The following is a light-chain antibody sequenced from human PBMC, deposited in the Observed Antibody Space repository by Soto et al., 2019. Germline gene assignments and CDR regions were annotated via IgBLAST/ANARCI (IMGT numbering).Light chain of an antibody. J-gene: IGKJ4*02. CDR1: QGVSDW. CDR3: QQANSYPWT. CDR2: GSS. Sequence: DIQMTQSPSSVSTSVGDSVTITCRASQGVSDWVAWYQQKPGEAPKLLIYGSSSLLSGVPSRFSGTRSGTDFTLTISSLQPEDFATYYSQQANSYPWTFGGGTKVDIK. V-gene: IGKV1-12*01.